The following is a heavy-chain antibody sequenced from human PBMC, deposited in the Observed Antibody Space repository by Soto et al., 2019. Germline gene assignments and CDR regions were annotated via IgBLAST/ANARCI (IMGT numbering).Heavy chain of an antibody. CDR1: GGSISSSSYY. V-gene: IGHV4-39*01. Sequence: SETLSLTCTVSGGSISSSSYYWVWIRQPPGKGLEWIGSIYYSGTTYYNPSLKSRVTISVDTSKNQFSLKLRTVTAADTAVYYCARQSPDYLGSVGWFDPWGQGTLVTVSS. CDR3: ARQSPDYLGSVGWFDP. D-gene: IGHD1-26*01. J-gene: IGHJ5*02. CDR2: IYYSGTT.